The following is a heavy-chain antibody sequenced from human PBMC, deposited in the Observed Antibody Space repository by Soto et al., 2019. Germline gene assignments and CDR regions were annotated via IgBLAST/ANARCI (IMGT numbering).Heavy chain of an antibody. CDR1: GGTFSSYA. D-gene: IGHD3-22*01. CDR2: IIPIFGTA. Sequence: SVKVSCKASGGTFSSYAISWVRQAPGQGLEWMGGIIPIFGTANYAQKFQGRVTITADESTSTAYMELSSLRSEDTAVYYCASTIPVYYYDSSGSIYFGYWGQGTLVTVSS. CDR3: ASTIPVYYYDSSGSIYFGY. J-gene: IGHJ4*02. V-gene: IGHV1-69*13.